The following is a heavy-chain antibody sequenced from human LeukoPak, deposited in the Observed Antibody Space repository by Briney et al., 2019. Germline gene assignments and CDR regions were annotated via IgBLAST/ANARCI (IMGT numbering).Heavy chain of an antibody. CDR1: GFTFSTSA. D-gene: IGHD3-22*01. J-gene: IGHJ4*02. V-gene: IGHV3-21*01. CDR2: IDYDSSHI. Sequence: GGSLRLSCAASGFTFSTSAMNWVRQVPGKGLEWVSSIDYDSSHIYYADSLRGRFIISRDDAKNSLYLQMNSLRAEDTAVYYCVRLRRNSDSSGYYYYYDYWGQGTLVTVSS. CDR3: VRLRRNSDSSGYYYYYDY.